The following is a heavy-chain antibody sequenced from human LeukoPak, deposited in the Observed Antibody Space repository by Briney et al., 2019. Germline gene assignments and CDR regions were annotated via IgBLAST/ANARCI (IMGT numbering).Heavy chain of an antibody. D-gene: IGHD2-15*01. J-gene: IGHJ5*02. CDR3: ARVDGSCSGGSCPSGNWFDP. CDR2: IYHSGST. V-gene: IGHV4-38-2*02. Sequence: SETLSLTCTVSGYSISSGYYWGWIRQPPGKGLEWIGIIYHSGSTNYNPSLKSRVTISVDTSKNQFSLKLSSVTAADTAVYYCARVDGSCSGGSCPSGNWFDPWGQGTLVTVSS. CDR1: GYSISSGYY.